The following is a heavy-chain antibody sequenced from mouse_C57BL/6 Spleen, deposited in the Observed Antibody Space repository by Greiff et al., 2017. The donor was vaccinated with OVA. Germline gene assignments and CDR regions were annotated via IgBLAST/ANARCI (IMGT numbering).Heavy chain of an antibody. D-gene: IGHD1-1*01. Sequence: QVQLQQPGTELVKPGASVKLSCKASGYTFTSYWMHWVKQRPGQGLEWIGNINPSNGGTNYNEKFKSKATLTVDKSSSTAYMQLSSLTSEDSAVYYCARDPSYGSTYWYFDVWGTGTTVTVSS. CDR3: ARDPSYGSTYWYFDV. CDR2: INPSNGGT. V-gene: IGHV1-53*01. J-gene: IGHJ1*03. CDR1: GYTFTSYW.